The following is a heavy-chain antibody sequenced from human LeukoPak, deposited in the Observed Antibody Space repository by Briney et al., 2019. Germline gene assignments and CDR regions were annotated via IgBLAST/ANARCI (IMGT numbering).Heavy chain of an antibody. V-gene: IGHV1-18*01. J-gene: IGHJ3*02. CDR1: GYTFTSYG. CDR3: ARISPMWCYYDSSGRMGAFDI. D-gene: IGHD3-22*01. Sequence: EASVKVSCKASGYTFTSYGISWVRQAPGQGLEWMGWISAYNGNTNYAQKLQGRVTMTTDTSTSTAYMELRSLRSDDTAVYYCARISPMWCYYDSSGRMGAFDIWGQGTMVTVSS. CDR2: ISAYNGNT.